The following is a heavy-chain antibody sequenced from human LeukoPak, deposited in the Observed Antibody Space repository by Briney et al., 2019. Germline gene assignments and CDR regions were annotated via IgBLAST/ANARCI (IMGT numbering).Heavy chain of an antibody. V-gene: IGHV4-30-2*01. J-gene: IGHJ4*02. D-gene: IGHD3-22*01. CDR3: ARDVPDYDSSGGGY. CDR2: IYHSGST. Sequence: LRLSCAASGFTFSDYYMSWIRQAPGKGLEWIGYIYHSGSTYYNPSLKSRVTISVDRSKNQFSLKLSSVTAADTAVYYCARDVPDYDSSGGGYWGQGTLVTVSS. CDR1: GFTFSDYY.